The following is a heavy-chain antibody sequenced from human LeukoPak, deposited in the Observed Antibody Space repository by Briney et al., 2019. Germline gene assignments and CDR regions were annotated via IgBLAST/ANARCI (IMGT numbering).Heavy chain of an antibody. V-gene: IGHV1-69*04. Sequence: ASVKVSCKASGGTFSSYAISWVRQAPGQGLEWMGRIIPIFGIANYAQKFQGRVTITADKSTSTAYMELSSLRSEDTAVYYCARGSRWEPTPYGMDVWGQGTTVTVSS. D-gene: IGHD1-26*01. CDR1: GGTFSSYA. CDR2: IIPIFGIA. J-gene: IGHJ6*02. CDR3: ARGSRWEPTPYGMDV.